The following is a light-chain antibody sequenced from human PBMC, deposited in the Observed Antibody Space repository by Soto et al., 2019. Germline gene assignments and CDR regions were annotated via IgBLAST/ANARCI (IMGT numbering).Light chain of an antibody. Sequence: EIVLTQSPGTLSLSPGERATVSCRASQTISSGFLAWYQQRLGQAPRLLIRGASTRATGIPERFSGSGSGTDFTLTISRLEPEDFAVYSCQQSGSSPPTFGQGTKLEI. CDR2: GAS. CDR3: QQSGSSPPT. CDR1: QTISSGF. J-gene: IGKJ2*01. V-gene: IGKV3-20*01.